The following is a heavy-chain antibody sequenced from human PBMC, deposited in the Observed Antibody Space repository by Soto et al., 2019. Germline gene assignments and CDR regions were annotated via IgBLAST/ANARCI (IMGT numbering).Heavy chain of an antibody. D-gene: IGHD1-7*01. CDR3: VCSLGTTTGIDY. J-gene: IGHJ4*02. CDR2: MRYSGDT. Sequence: PSETLTLTCTVSGGSITSSSYLWGWIRQTPGKGLEWIGNMRYSGDTHSDPSLQSRVTISVDTPKSQFSLSLSSVTAADTAIYYCVCSLGTTTGIDYWGQGILVTVSS. CDR1: GGSITSSSYL. V-gene: IGHV4-39*01.